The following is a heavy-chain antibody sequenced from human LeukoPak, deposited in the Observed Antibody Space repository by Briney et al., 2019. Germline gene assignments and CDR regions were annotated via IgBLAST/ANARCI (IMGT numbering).Heavy chain of an antibody. CDR3: ARASYYYDSSGYYLFDY. Sequence: PSETLSHTCTVSGGSISSYYWSWIRQPPGKGLEWIGYIYYSGSTNHNPSLKSRVTISVDTSKNQFSLKLSSVTAADTAVYYCARASYYYDSSGYYLFDYWGQGTLVTVSS. D-gene: IGHD3-22*01. V-gene: IGHV4-59*01. CDR2: IYYSGST. CDR1: GGSISSYY. J-gene: IGHJ4*02.